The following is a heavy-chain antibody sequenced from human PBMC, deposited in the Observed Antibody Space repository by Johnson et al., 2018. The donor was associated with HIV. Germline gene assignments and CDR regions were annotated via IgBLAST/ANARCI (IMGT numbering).Heavy chain of an antibody. D-gene: IGHD7-27*01. CDR2: IYSGGST. CDR1: GFTVSSNY. J-gene: IGHJ3*01. CDR3: TTSWRITGVPST. V-gene: IGHV3-66*01. Sequence: VQLVESGGGVVQPGGSLRLSCAASGFTVSSNYMSWVRQAPGKGLEWVSVIYSGGSTYYADSVKGRFTISRDNSKNTLYLQMNSLKTEDTAVYYCTTSWRITGVPSTWGQGTMVTVSS.